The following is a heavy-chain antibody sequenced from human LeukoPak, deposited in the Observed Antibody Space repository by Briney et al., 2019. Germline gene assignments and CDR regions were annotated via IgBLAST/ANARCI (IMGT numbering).Heavy chain of an antibody. CDR2: INEVGSKT. Sequence: PGGSLRVSCAASGFRFSGCSLSWVRQAPGKRLEWVATINEVGSKTYYDDSVKGRFTISRDNAKNSLYLQLNSLRAEDTAVYYCARGGCTTTSCYLFDYWGQGTLVTVSS. V-gene: IGHV3-7*01. D-gene: IGHD2-2*01. CDR1: GFRFSGCS. CDR3: ARGGCTTTSCYLFDY. J-gene: IGHJ4*02.